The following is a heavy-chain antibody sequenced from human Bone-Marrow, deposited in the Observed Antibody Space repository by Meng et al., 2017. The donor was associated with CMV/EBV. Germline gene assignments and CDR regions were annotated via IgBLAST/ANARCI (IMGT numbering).Heavy chain of an antibody. CDR2: IYYSGST. Sequence: GSLRLSCTVSGGSISSSSYYWGWIRQPPGKGLEWIGSIYYSGSTYYNPSLKSRVTISVDTSKNQFSLKLSSVTAADTAVYYCARQTSGYCSSTSCYFGGSGIDYWGQGTLVTVSS. J-gene: IGHJ4*02. CDR1: GGSISSSSYY. D-gene: IGHD2-2*01. V-gene: IGHV4-39*01. CDR3: ARQTSGYCSSTSCYFGGSGIDY.